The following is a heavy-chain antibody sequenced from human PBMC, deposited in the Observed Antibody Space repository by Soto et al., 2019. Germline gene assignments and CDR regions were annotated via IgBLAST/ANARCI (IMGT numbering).Heavy chain of an antibody. D-gene: IGHD5-18*01. Sequence: PQTLSLTCAISGDSVSSNSAAWNGIRQSPSRGLEWLGRTYYRSKWYNDYAVSGKSRIIINPDTSKNQFSLQLKSVTPEDTAVYYCARDQVDTAMVYYYYGMDVWGQGTTVTVSS. CDR3: ARDQVDTAMVYYYYGMDV. CDR2: TYYRSKWYN. CDR1: GDSVSSNSAA. J-gene: IGHJ6*02. V-gene: IGHV6-1*01.